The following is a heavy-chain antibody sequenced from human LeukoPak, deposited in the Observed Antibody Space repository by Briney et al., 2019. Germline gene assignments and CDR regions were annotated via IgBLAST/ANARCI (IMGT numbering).Heavy chain of an antibody. CDR3: ARDHQPQWELLGY. Sequence: GRSLRLSCAASGFTFSSYAMHWVRQAPGKGLEWVAVISYDGSNKYYPDSVKGRFTISRDNSKNTLYLQMNSLRAEDTAVYYCARDHQPQWELLGYWGQGTLVTVSS. CDR1: GFTFSSYA. CDR2: ISYDGSNK. V-gene: IGHV3-30-3*01. J-gene: IGHJ4*02. D-gene: IGHD1-26*01.